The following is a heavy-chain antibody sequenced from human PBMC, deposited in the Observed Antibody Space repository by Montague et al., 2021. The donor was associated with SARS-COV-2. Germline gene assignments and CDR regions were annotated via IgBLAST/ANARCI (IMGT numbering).Heavy chain of an antibody. V-gene: IGHV4-61*09. D-gene: IGHD1-14*01. CDR3: VGDSYNPLDGN. J-gene: IGHJ4*02. CDR2: IYATGST. Sequence: TLSLTCTVSGGAINSGDYYWSWMRQPAGKGLEWIGQIYATGSTSYSPSLESRVTISTDTAKGQFSLKLSSVTAADTAGYYCVGDSYNPLDGNWGQGTLVTVSS. CDR1: GGAINSGDYY.